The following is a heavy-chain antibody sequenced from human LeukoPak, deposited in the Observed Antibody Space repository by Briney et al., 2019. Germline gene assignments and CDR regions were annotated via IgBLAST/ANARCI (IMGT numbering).Heavy chain of an antibody. CDR1: GGSFSGYY. V-gene: IGHV4-34*01. D-gene: IGHD3-16*02. Sequence: SETLSLTCAVYGGSFSGYYWSWSRQPPGKGLEWIGEINHSGSTNYNPSLKSRVTISVDTSKNQFSLKLSSVTAADTAVYYCAGAYDYVWGSYRAFVYWGQGTLVTVSS. CDR3: AGAYDYVWGSYRAFVY. CDR2: INHSGST. J-gene: IGHJ4*02.